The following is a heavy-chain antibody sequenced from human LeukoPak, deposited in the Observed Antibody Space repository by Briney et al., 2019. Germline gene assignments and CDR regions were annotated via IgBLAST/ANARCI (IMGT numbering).Heavy chain of an antibody. J-gene: IGHJ4*02. CDR2: INPNSGGT. V-gene: IGHV1-2*02. CDR3: ARVAERFDY. Sequence: ASVKVSCKASGYTFTSYGISWVRQAPGQGLEWMGWINPNSGGTNYAQKFQGRVTMTRDTSISTAYMELSRLRSDDTAVYYCARVAERFDYWGQGTLVTVSS. CDR1: GYTFTSYG.